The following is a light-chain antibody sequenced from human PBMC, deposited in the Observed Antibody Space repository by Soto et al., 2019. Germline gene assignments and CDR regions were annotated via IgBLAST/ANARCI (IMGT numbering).Light chain of an antibody. J-gene: IGKJ5*01. Sequence: EIVMTQSPVTLSVSPGERVTLSCRVSQSVSNNLAWYQQKSGQAPRLLIYGASTRVTGIPARFSGSGSGTEFTLTISSLQSEDFAIYYCQQYNNWPPVTFGQGTRLDIK. CDR1: QSVSNN. CDR3: QQYNNWPPVT. CDR2: GAS. V-gene: IGKV3-15*01.